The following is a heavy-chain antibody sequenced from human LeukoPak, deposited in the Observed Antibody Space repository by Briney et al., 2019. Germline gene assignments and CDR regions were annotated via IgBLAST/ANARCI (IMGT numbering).Heavy chain of an antibody. V-gene: IGHV4-59*01. CDR1: GGSISSYY. Sequence: PSETLSLTCTVSGGSISSYYWSWIRQHPGNGLEWIGYISYTGSTTYNSSLKSRVTISLDTSQNQFSLKLTSVTPADTAVYYCAKTAKYYYGSETYYFFEYWGQGTLVTVSS. J-gene: IGHJ4*02. CDR2: ISYTGST. D-gene: IGHD3-10*01. CDR3: AKTAKYYYGSETYYFFEY.